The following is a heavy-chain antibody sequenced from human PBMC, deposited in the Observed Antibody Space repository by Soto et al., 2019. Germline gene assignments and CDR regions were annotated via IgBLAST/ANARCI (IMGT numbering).Heavy chain of an antibody. CDR2: INAGNGNT. CDR1: GYTFTSYA. CDR3: ARGRAVVVAATPPSAY. V-gene: IGHV1-3*01. J-gene: IGHJ4*02. D-gene: IGHD2-15*01. Sequence: ASVKVSCKAPGYTFTSYAMHWVRQAPGQRLEWMGWINAGNGNTKYSQKFQGRVTITRDTSASTAYMELSSLRSEDTAVYYCARGRAVVVAATPPSAYWGQGTLVTVSS.